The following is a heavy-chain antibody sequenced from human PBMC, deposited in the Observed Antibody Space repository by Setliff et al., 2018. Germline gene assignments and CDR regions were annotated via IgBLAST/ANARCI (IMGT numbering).Heavy chain of an antibody. D-gene: IGHD3-22*01. CDR2: ISYDGSNK. V-gene: IGHV3-30-3*01. Sequence: GGSLRLSCAASGFDFKTHWMDWARQAPGKGLEWVAVISYDGSNKYYADSVKGRFTISRDNSKNTLYLQMNSLRAEDTAVYYCARELTYYYDSSGVDYWGQGTLVTVSS. CDR1: GFDFKTHW. J-gene: IGHJ4*02. CDR3: ARELTYYYDSSGVDY.